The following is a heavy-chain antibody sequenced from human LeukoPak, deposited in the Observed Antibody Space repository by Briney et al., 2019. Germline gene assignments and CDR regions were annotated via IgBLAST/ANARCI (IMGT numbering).Heavy chain of an antibody. J-gene: IGHJ3*02. Sequence: GGSLRLSCAASGFTFSSYEMNWVRQAPGKGLEWVSYISSSGSTIYYADSVKGRFTISRDNAKNSLYLQMNSLRAEDTAVYYCAREKTSTVRDAFDIWGQGTMVTVSS. D-gene: IGHD4-17*01. V-gene: IGHV3-48*03. CDR1: GFTFSSYE. CDR3: AREKTSTVRDAFDI. CDR2: ISSSGSTI.